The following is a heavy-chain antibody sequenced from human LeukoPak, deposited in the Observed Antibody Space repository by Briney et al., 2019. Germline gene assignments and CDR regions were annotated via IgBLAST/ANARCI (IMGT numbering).Heavy chain of an antibody. Sequence: PSETLSLTCTVSGGFVSRGGYYWNWIRQHPGKGLEWIGFTSYSEGTYYNPSLMSRITISVDISQNQFSLKMREVTAADTAVYFCATADWESSYFDSWGQGALVAVSS. V-gene: IGHV4-31*03. J-gene: IGHJ4*02. CDR2: TSYSEGT. D-gene: IGHD1-26*01. CDR3: ATADWESSYFDS. CDR1: GGFVSRGGYY.